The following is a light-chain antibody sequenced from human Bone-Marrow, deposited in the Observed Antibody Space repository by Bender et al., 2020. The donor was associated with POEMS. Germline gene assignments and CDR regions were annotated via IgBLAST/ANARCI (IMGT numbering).Light chain of an antibody. J-gene: IGLJ3*02. CDR1: SSDVGGHNF. V-gene: IGLV2-14*01. CDR2: GVS. CDR3: CSYAPSSSNWV. Sequence: QSALTQPASVSGSPGQSITISCTGTSSDVGGHNFVSWYQQLPGKAPQVLIYGVSNRPSGVSHRFSGSKSGNTASLTLSGLQAEDEADYYCCSYAPSSSNWVFGGGTKLTVL.